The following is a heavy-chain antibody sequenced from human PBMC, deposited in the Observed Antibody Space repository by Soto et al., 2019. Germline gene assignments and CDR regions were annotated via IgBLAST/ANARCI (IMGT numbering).Heavy chain of an antibody. V-gene: IGHV4-31*03. J-gene: IGHJ5*01. CDR1: GGSINSGGSF. D-gene: IGHD3-22*01. CDR3: ARGLYEPNWFDS. Sequence: QVQLQESGPGLVKPSQTLSLICTVSGGSINSGGSFWTWIRQHPGRAPEWIGYLSHTGNTYYNPSLKSRVLMSVDRSKNLLSLRLSSVTAADTAVCYCARGLYEPNWFDSWGQGTLVTVSS. CDR2: LSHTGNT.